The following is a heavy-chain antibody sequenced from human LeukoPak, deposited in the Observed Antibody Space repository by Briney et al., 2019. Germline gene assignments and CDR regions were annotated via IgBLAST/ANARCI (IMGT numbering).Heavy chain of an antibody. CDR3: AKDKGWNYFFDY. CDR2: ISWNSGSI. V-gene: IGHV3-9*01. J-gene: IGHJ4*02. CDR1: GFTFDVYA. D-gene: IGHD1-7*01. Sequence: GRSLRLSCAASGFTFDVYAMLWARQAPGKGLVWVSGISWNSGSIGYADSVKGRFTISRDNAKNSLYLQMNSLRAEDTALYYCAKDKGWNYFFDYWGQGTLVTVSS.